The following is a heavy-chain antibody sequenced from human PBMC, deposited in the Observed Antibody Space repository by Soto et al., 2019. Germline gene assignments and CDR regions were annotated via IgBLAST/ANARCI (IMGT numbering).Heavy chain of an antibody. Sequence: SETLSLTCAVYGGSFSGYYWSWIRQPPGKGLEWIGEINHSGSTNYNPSLKSRVTISVDTSKNQFSLKLSSVTAADTAVYYCATAYYDFWSGYYIYFDYWGQGTLVTVSS. CDR2: INHSGST. D-gene: IGHD3-3*01. J-gene: IGHJ4*02. V-gene: IGHV4-34*01. CDR1: GGSFSGYY. CDR3: ATAYYDFWSGYYIYFDY.